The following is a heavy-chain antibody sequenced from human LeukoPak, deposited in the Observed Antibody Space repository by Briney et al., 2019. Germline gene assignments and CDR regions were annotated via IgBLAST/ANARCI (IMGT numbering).Heavy chain of an antibody. J-gene: IGHJ4*02. V-gene: IGHV3-53*01. CDR2: IYSGGST. CDR1: GFTVSSNY. CDR3: ARGVVRVGPDY. D-gene: IGHD3-10*01. Sequence: GGSLRLSCAASGFTVSSNYMSWVRQAPGKGLEWVSVIYSGGSTYYADSVKGRFTISRDNSKNTLYLPMNCLRAEDTAVYYCARGVVRVGPDYWGQGTLVTVSS.